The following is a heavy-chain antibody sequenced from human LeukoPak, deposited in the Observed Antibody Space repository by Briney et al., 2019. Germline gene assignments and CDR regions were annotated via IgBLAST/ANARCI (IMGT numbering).Heavy chain of an antibody. D-gene: IGHD3-10*01. Sequence: PSQTLSLTCTVSGGSISSGSYYWSWIRQPAGKGLEWIGRIYTSGSTNYNPSLKSRVTISVDTSKNQFSLKLSSVTAADTAVYYCARGLSYGSGSWNYWGQGTLVTVSS. CDR2: IYTSGST. CDR3: ARGLSYGSGSWNY. J-gene: IGHJ4*02. V-gene: IGHV4-61*02. CDR1: GGSISSGSYY.